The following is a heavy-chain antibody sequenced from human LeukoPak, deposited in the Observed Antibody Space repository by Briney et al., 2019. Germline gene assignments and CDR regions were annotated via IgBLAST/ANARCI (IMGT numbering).Heavy chain of an antibody. CDR1: GGSFSGYY. Sequence: PSETLSLTCAVYGGSFSGYYWSWIRQPPGKGLEWIGEINHSGSTNYNPSLKSRVTISVDTSKNQFSLKLSSVTAADTAVYYCARDTSGSYRGGIDYWGQGTLVTVSS. V-gene: IGHV4-34*01. CDR3: ARDTSGSYRGGIDY. J-gene: IGHJ4*02. CDR2: INHSGST. D-gene: IGHD1-26*01.